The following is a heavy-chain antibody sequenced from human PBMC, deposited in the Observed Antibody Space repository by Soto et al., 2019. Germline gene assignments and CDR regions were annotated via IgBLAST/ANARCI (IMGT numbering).Heavy chain of an antibody. V-gene: IGHV1-3*01. CDR2: INAGNGNT. CDR3: ARDPPDSRAYYHNYYYGMEV. CDR1: GYTFTSYG. D-gene: IGHD3-22*01. J-gene: IGHJ6*02. Sequence: ASVKVSCKASGYTFTSYGIHWVRQAPGQRLEWTGWINAGNGNTKYSEKFQGRVTITRDTSASTAYLELSSLRSEDTAVYYCARDPPDSRAYYHNYYYGMEVWGQGTTVT.